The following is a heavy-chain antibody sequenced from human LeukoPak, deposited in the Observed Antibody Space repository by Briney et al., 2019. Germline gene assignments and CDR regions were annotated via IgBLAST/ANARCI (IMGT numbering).Heavy chain of an antibody. J-gene: IGHJ4*02. CDR2: IKQDGSEK. CDR1: GFTFNNYW. D-gene: IGHD2-2*01. V-gene: IGHV3-7*01. Sequence: GGSLRLSCAASGFTFNNYWMSWVRQAPGKGLEWVANIKQDGSEKYYVDSVKGRFTIPRDNAKNSLYLQMNSLRSGDTAVYYCARDCSGNTCYRAGYWGQGTLVTVSS. CDR3: ARDCSGNTCYRAGY.